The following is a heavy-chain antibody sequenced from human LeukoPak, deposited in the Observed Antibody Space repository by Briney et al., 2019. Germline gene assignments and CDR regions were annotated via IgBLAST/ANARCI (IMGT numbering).Heavy chain of an antibody. CDR1: GFTFSDYY. Sequence: GGTLRLSCAASGFTFSDYYMSWIRPAPGKGREWVSYISDSSGYTNYADSVKGRFTISRDNAKNSLYLQMNSLRAEDTAVYYCARGIRLTSVVEYLFWGQGTLVTVSS. J-gene: IGHJ4*02. V-gene: IGHV3-11*06. CDR2: ISDSSGYT. CDR3: ARGIRLTSVVEYLF. D-gene: IGHD4-23*01.